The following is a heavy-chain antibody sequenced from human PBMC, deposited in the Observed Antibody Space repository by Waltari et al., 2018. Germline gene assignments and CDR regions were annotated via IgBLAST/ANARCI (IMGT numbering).Heavy chain of an antibody. CDR3: ARPGCTNGVCYPIGSFDY. Sequence: QLQLQESGPGLVKPSETLSLTCTVSGGSISSSSYYWGWIRQPPGKGLEWIGSIYYSGGTYSNPPLKRRVTISVDTSKNQFSLKLSSVTAADTAVYYCARPGCTNGVCYPIGSFDYWGQGTLVTVSS. CDR1: GGSISSSSYY. D-gene: IGHD2-8*01. J-gene: IGHJ4*02. CDR2: IYYSGGT. V-gene: IGHV4-39*01.